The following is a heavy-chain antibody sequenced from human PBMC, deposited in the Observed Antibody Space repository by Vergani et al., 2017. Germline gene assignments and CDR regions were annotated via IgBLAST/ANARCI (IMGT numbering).Heavy chain of an antibody. J-gene: IGHJ4*02. CDR3: ATSALHRDGYNFRLDYFDY. Sequence: QVQLVESGGGVVQPGRSLRLSCAASGFTFSSYGMHWVRQAPGKGLEWVAVIWYDGSNKYYADSVKGRFTISRDNSKNTLYLQMNSLRAEDTAVYYCATSALHRDGYNFRLDYFDYWGQGTLVTVSS. CDR2: IWYDGSNK. V-gene: IGHV3-33*01. CDR1: GFTFSSYG. D-gene: IGHD5-24*01.